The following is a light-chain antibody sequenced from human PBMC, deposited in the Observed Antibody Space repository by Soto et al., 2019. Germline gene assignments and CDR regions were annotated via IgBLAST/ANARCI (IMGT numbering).Light chain of an antibody. CDR3: SSYAGSNTWV. Sequence: QSALTQPRSVSGSPGQSVTISCTGTSSDVGGYNYVSWYQQLPGNAPKLMIYDVTKRPSGVPDRFSGSKSGNTASLTISGLQAEDEADYYCSSYAGSNTWVFGGGTKVTVL. V-gene: IGLV2-11*01. CDR1: SSDVGGYNY. J-gene: IGLJ3*02. CDR2: DVT.